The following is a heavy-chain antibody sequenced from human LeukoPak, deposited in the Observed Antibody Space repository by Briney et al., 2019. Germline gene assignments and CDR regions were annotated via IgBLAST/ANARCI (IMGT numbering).Heavy chain of an antibody. CDR2: KSYDGGHI. J-gene: IGHJ4*02. CDR3: AKGCSSTSCAIKFYS. D-gene: IGHD2-2*01. CDR1: GFNFKNYG. Sequence: GVSLRLSCGGSGFNFKNYGIHWVRQAPGRGLEWVAGKSYDGGHIYYGDSVKGRSTSSRDNSKDTAYVEMNSLRPADTAVYYCAKGCSSTSCAIKFYSWGQGILVTVSS. V-gene: IGHV3-30*18.